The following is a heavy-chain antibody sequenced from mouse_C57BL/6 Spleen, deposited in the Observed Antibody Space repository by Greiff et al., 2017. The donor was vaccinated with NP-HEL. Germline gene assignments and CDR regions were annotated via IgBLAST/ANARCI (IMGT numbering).Heavy chain of an antibody. CDR2: IDPEDGDT. V-gene: IGHV14-1*01. J-gene: IGHJ4*01. D-gene: IGHD2-4*01. CDR1: GFNIKDYY. Sequence: EVQLQESGAELVRPGASVKLSCTASGFNIKDYYMHWVKQRPEQGLEWIGRIDPEDGDTEYAPKFQGKATMTADTSSNTAYRQLSSLTSEDTAVYYCTTSSYDYDGFYAMDYWGQGTSVTVSS. CDR3: TTSSYDYDGFYAMDY.